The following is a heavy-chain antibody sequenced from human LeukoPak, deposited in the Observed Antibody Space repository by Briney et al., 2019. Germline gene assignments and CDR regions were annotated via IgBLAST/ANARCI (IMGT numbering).Heavy chain of an antibody. D-gene: IGHD3-22*01. Sequence: SETLSLTCAVYGGSFSGYYWSWIRQPPGKGLEWIGEINHSGSTNYNPSLKSRVTIPVDTSKNQFSLKLSSVTAADTAVYYCARQGYDSSGYYQYIDYWGQGTLVTVSS. CDR3: ARQGYDSSGYYQYIDY. CDR1: GGSFSGYY. CDR2: INHSGST. J-gene: IGHJ4*02. V-gene: IGHV4-34*01.